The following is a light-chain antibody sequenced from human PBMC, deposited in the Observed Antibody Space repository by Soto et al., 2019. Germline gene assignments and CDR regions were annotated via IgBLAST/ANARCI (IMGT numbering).Light chain of an antibody. CDR3: QHSTTWA. J-gene: IGKJ1*01. Sequence: DIRMTQSPSSLSASVGDRVTITCRASQGISTYLNWYQQKPGKAPKLLIYAASNLQSGVPSRFSGSGSETDFTLTISSLQPEDFATYSCQHSTTWAFGQGTKVDIK. CDR1: QGISTY. V-gene: IGKV1-39*01. CDR2: AAS.